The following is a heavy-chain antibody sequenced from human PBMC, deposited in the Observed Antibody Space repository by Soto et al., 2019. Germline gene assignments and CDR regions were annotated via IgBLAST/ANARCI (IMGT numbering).Heavy chain of an antibody. V-gene: IGHV3-23*01. J-gene: IGHJ2*01. CDR3: AKDSYGDSVPVSVWYFDL. D-gene: IGHD4-17*01. Sequence: EVQLLESGGGLVQPGGSLRLSCAASGFTFSSYAMSWVRQAPGKGLEWVSAISGSGGSTYYADSVKGRFTISRDNSKNPLYLQMNSLRAEDTAVYYCAKDSYGDSVPVSVWYFDLWGRGTLVTVSS. CDR2: ISGSGGST. CDR1: GFTFSSYA.